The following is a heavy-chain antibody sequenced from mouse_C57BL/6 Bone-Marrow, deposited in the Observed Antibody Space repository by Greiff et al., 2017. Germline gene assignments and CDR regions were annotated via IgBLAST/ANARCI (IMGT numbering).Heavy chain of an antibody. CDR1: GFTFSSYA. V-gene: IGHV5-4*03. CDR3: ARKNCAMDN. CDR2: ISDGGSYT. J-gene: IGHJ4*01. Sequence: EVMLVESGGGLVKPGGSLKLSCAASGFTFSSYAMSWVRQTPEKRLEWVATISDGGSYTYYPDNVKGRFTISRDNAKNNLYLQMSHLKSEDTAMYYCARKNCAMDNWGQGTSVTVSS.